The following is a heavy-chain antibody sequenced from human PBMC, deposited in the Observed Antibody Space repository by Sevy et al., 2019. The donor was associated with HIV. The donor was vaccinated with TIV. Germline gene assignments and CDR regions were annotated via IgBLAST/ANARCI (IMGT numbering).Heavy chain of an antibody. Sequence: GGSLRLSCAASGFTFSSYGMHWVRQAPGNGLEWVAVISYDGSNKYYADSVKGRFTISRDNSKNTLYLQMNSLRAEDTAVYYCAKGAGSYDFWSGYYNYYGMDVWGQGTTVTVSS. CDR1: GFTFSSYG. D-gene: IGHD3-3*01. V-gene: IGHV3-30*18. J-gene: IGHJ6*02. CDR2: ISYDGSNK. CDR3: AKGAGSYDFWSGYYNYYGMDV.